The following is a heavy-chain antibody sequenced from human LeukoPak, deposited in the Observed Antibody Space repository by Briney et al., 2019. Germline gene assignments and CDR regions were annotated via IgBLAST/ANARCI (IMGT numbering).Heavy chain of an antibody. CDR2: IWPDGTNE. CDR3: AGDKGPGSYLGAFDM. CDR1: GFTFSSYS. Sequence: PGGSLRLSCAASGFTFSSYSMHWVHQAPGKGLEWVAVIWPDGTNERYADSVKGRFTISRDNSKNTLFLQMNSLRAEDTAVYYCAGDKGPGSYLGAFDMWGQGTMVTVSS. V-gene: IGHV3-33*08. D-gene: IGHD3-10*01. J-gene: IGHJ3*02.